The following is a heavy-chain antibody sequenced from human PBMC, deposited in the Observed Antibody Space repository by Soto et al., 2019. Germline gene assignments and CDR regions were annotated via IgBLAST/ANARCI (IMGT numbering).Heavy chain of an antibody. CDR3: AKDMRPDGVWDFDY. CDR1: GFTFSTYT. J-gene: IGHJ4*02. Sequence: VQLLESGGGLAQPGGSLRLSCAASGFTFSTYTMAWVRQAPGRGPEWAAVVSQDGTAHYADSVKGRFTISRDNSRDTVYLQMITLRGEDTAVYYCAKDMRPDGVWDFDYWGQGTLVTVSS. CDR2: VSQDGTA. V-gene: IGHV3-23*01. D-gene: IGHD4-17*01.